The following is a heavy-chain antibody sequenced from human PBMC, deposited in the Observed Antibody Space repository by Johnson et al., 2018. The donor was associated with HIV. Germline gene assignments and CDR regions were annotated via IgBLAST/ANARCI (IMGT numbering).Heavy chain of an antibody. J-gene: IGHJ3*01. CDR1: GFTFDDYA. V-gene: IGHV3-9*01. CDR3: ARAKDAAYPYDAFDV. CDR2: ISWNSGSI. D-gene: IGHD2-15*01. Sequence: VQLVESGGGLVQPGRSLRLSCAASGFTFDDYAMHWVRQVPGKGLEWVSGISWNSGSIGYADSVKGRFTISRDNAKNSLYLQMNSLRVEDTALYYCARAKDAAYPYDAFDVWGHGTMVIVSA.